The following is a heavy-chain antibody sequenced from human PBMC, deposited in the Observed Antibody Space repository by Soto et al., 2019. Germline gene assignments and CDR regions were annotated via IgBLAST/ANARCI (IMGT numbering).Heavy chain of an antibody. CDR3: ATFAKEENQKPEPLYAFDF. D-gene: IGHD2-8*01. CDR1: GGSIRSGGYF. J-gene: IGHJ5*01. CDR2: IYYRGGT. Sequence: SETLSLTCTVSGGSIRSGGYFWSGVRQQPGKGLEWIGHIYYRGGTSYNPSLESRVAMSVDTSKNEFTLKVNSVTAADTAIYYWATFAKEENQKPEPLYAFDFWGRGIMVTGFS. V-gene: IGHV4-31*03.